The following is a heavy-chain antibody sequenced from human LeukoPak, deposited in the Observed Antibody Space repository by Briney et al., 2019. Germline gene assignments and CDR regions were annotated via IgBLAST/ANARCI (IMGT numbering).Heavy chain of an antibody. D-gene: IGHD3-10*01. CDR2: IYYSGST. V-gene: IGHV4-39*07. CDR3: ARGVHNYYGSGHNIDY. Sequence: SETLSLTCTVSGGSMSSSSYYWGWLRQPPGKGLEWIESIYYSGSTYYNPSLNTRVTISVDTSKNQFSLKLSSVTAADTAVYYCARGVHNYYGSGHNIDYWGQGTLVTVSS. J-gene: IGHJ4*02. CDR1: GGSMSSSSYY.